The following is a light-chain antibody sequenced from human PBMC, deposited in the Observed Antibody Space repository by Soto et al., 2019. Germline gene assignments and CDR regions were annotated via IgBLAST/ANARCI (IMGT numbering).Light chain of an antibody. Sequence: EIVLTQSPGTLSLSPGERATLSCRASQSVSSNYLAWYRQTPGQAPRLLISGASSRATGIPDRFSGSGSGTDFTLTISRLEPEDFAVYYCQLYDSSSLFSFGQGTKVEVK. CDR3: QLYDSSSLFS. CDR2: GAS. V-gene: IGKV3-20*01. CDR1: QSVSSNY. J-gene: IGKJ3*01.